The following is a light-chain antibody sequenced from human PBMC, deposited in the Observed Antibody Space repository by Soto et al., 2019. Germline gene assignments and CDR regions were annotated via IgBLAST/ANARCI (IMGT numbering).Light chain of an antibody. CDR3: QQPYNWPPLT. CDR1: QSVSSN. CDR2: GAS. J-gene: IGKJ4*01. V-gene: IGKV3-15*01. Sequence: EIVMTQSPATLSVSPGERATLSCRASQSVSSNLAWYQQKPGQAPRPLIYGASTRATGIPARFSGTGSGTDFTLTISSLEPDDFGVYYCQQPYNWPPLTFGGGTKVDIK.